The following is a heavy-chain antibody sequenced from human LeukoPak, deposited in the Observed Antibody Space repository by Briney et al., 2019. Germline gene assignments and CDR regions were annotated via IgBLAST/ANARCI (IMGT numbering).Heavy chain of an antibody. Sequence: GGSLRLSCEASGFPFSSYAMTWVRQAPGKGLEWVSSIGSDGKTHYSESVKGRFVISRDNAKNSLYLQMNSLRAEDTAAYYCARVLSYDSSGYYYGLDYWGQGTLVTVSS. D-gene: IGHD3-22*01. CDR3: ARVLSYDSSGYYYGLDY. CDR2: IGSDGKT. CDR1: GFPFSSYA. J-gene: IGHJ4*02. V-gene: IGHV3-69-1*01.